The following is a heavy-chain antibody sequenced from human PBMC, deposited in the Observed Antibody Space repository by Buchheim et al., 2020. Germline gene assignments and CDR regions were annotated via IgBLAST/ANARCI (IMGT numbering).Heavy chain of an antibody. CDR1: GFTFSSYG. CDR2: IWYDGSNK. CDR3: ARESRRYYYGMDV. V-gene: IGHV3-33*01. J-gene: IGHJ6*02. Sequence: QVQLVESGGGVVQPGRSLRLSCAASGFTFSSYGMHWVRQAPGKGLEWVAVIWYDGSNKYYADSVKGRFTISRDNSKNTLYLQMNSLGAEDTAVYYCARESRRYYYGMDVWGQGTT.